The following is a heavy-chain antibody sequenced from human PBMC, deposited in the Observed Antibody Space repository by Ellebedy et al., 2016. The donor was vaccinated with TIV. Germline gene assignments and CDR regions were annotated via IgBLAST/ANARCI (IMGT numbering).Heavy chain of an antibody. CDR2: ISYEGSNE. CDR3: Y. V-gene: IGHV3-30-3*01. CDR1: GFIFGSYG. Sequence: GESLKISCAASGFIFGSYGMHWVRQAPGKGLEWVTVISYEGSNEYYADSVKGRFTISRDNSKSTLYLQMNSLRAEDTAVYYCYWGQGTLVTVSS. J-gene: IGHJ4*02.